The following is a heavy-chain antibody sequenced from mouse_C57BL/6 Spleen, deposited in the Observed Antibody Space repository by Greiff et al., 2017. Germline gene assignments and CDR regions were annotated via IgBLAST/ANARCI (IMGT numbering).Heavy chain of an antibody. J-gene: IGHJ3*01. CDR2: IYPGSGST. D-gene: IGHD4-1*01. CDR1: GYTFTSYW. Sequence: VQLQQPGAELVKPGASVKMSCKASGYTFTSYWITWVKQRPGQGLEWIGDIYPGSGSTNSNEKFKSKATLTVATSSSTAYMQLSSLTSEDSAVYYCATGTAAYWGQGTLVTVSA. V-gene: IGHV1-55*01. CDR3: ATGTAAY.